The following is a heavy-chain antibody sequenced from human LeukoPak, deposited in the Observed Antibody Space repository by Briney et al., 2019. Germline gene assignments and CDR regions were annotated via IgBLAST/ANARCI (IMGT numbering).Heavy chain of an antibody. J-gene: IGHJ4*02. CDR2: ISWNSGSI. CDR1: GFTFDDYA. Sequence: GRSLGLSCAASGFTFDDYAMHWVRQAPGKGLEWVSGISWNSGSIGYADSVKGRFTISRDNAKNSLYLQMNSLRAEDMALYYCAKGYCSSTSCYVDYWGQGTLVTVSS. D-gene: IGHD2-2*01. CDR3: AKGYCSSTSCYVDY. V-gene: IGHV3-9*03.